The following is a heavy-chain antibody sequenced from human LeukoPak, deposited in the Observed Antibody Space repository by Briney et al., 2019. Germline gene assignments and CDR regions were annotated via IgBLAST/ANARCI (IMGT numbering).Heavy chain of an antibody. CDR2: INSDGSST. D-gene: IGHD6-6*01. Sequence: SGGSLRLSCAASGFTFSSYWMHWVRQAPGKGLVWVSRINSDGSSTYYADSVKGRFTISRDNSKNTLYLQMNSLRAEDTAVYYCARANIAARAFAYWGQGTLVTVSS. J-gene: IGHJ4*02. CDR3: ARANIAARAFAY. CDR1: GFTFSSYW. V-gene: IGHV3-74*01.